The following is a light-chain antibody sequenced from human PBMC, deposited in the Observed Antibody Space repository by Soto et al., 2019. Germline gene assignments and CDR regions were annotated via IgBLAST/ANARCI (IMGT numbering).Light chain of an antibody. J-gene: IGKJ3*01. CDR3: QQAHSFPFT. CDR2: VAS. Sequence: DIQMTQSPSSVSASVGDRVTITCRASQGISSGLAWYQQKPGKAPKLLIFVASTLQSGVPSRFSGSGSGTEFNLTISSLQPDDFATYYCQQAHSFPFTFGPGTKVDMK. V-gene: IGKV1-12*01. CDR1: QGISSG.